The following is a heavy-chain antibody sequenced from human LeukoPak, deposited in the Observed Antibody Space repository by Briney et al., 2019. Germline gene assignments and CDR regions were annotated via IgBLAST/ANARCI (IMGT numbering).Heavy chain of an antibody. CDR1: GFTFDRFS. J-gene: IGHJ5*02. Sequence: AGGSLRLSCTASGFTFDRFSMHWVRQAPGKGLQWVALITGDAGAKYYADSVRGRFTISRDNSKSSLYLQLNRVTTEDTAFYFCARGSYDSSGPNWFDPWGQGTLVTVSS. CDR2: ITGDAGAK. V-gene: IGHV3-43*02. D-gene: IGHD3-22*01. CDR3: ARGSYDSSGPNWFDP.